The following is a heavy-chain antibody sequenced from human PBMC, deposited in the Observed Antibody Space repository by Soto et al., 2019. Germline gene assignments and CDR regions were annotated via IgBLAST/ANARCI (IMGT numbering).Heavy chain of an antibody. CDR1: GGSIRSYY. D-gene: IGHD3-10*01. Sequence: PSETLSLTCTVSGGSIRSYYWGWIRQPPGKGLEWIGSIYYSGSTYYNPSLKSRVTISVDTSKNQFSLKLSSVTAADTAVYYCARHGGYSGSHDAFDIWGQGTMVTVSS. CDR2: IYYSGST. V-gene: IGHV4-39*01. CDR3: ARHGGYSGSHDAFDI. J-gene: IGHJ3*02.